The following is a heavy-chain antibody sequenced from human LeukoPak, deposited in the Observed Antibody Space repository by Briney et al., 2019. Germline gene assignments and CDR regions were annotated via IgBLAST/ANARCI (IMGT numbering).Heavy chain of an antibody. Sequence: GVLRLSCAASGFTFSSHAMHWVRQAPGKGLEWVAVISYDGSNKYYADSVKGRFTISRDSSKNTLYLQMNSLRAEDTAVYYCARDNEYYYDSSGLLGYWGQGTLVTVSS. CDR3: ARDNEYYYDSSGLLGY. D-gene: IGHD3-22*01. CDR2: ISYDGSNK. CDR1: GFTFSSHA. V-gene: IGHV3-30-3*01. J-gene: IGHJ4*02.